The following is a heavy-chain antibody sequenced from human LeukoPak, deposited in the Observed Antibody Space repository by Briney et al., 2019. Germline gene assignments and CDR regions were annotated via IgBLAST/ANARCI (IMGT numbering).Heavy chain of an antibody. CDR2: IYHNGIT. CDR1: GGSISSYY. D-gene: IGHD3-10*01. V-gene: IGHV4-59*01. Sequence: ASETLSLTCTVSGGSISSYYWSWIRQSPGKGLEWIGYIYHNGITNYNPSLKSRVTISIDTSKNEFSLKLTSVTAADTAVYYCAREANYYGSGSYFEGTFDYWGQGSLVTVSS. CDR3: AREANYYGSGSYFEGTFDY. J-gene: IGHJ4*02.